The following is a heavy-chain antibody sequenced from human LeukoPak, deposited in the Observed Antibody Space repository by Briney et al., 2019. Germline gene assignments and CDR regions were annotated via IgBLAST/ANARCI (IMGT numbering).Heavy chain of an antibody. D-gene: IGHD3-16*02. V-gene: IGHV1-2*02. CDR3: ASGTVRLGELSLYNWFDP. J-gene: IGHJ5*02. CDR1: GYTFTGYY. CDR2: INPNSGGT. Sequence: ASVKVSCKASGYTFTGYYMHWVRQAPGQGLEWMGWINPNSGGTNYAQKFQGRVTMTRDTSISTPYMELSRLRPDDTAVYYCASGTVRLGELSLYNWFDPWGQGTLVTVSS.